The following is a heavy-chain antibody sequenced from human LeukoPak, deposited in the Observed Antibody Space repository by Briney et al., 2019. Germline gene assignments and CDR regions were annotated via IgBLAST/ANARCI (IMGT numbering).Heavy chain of an antibody. CDR1: GFTFSSYS. D-gene: IGHD2-15*01. Sequence: GESLKISCAASGFTFSSYSMNWVRQAPGKGLEWVSSISSSSSYIYYADSVKGRFTISRDNAKNSLYLQMNSLRAEDTAVYYCARDPSSGGTNATIYWGQGTLVTVSS. CDR3: ARDPSSGGTNATIY. CDR2: ISSSSSYI. V-gene: IGHV3-21*01. J-gene: IGHJ4*02.